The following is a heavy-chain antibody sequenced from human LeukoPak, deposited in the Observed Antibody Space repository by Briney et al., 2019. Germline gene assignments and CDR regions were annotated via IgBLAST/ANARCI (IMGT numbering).Heavy chain of an antibody. CDR3: ARVFTYYDFWSGHYGMDV. Sequence: GGSLRLSCAASGFTVSSNYMSWVRQAPGKGLEWVPVIYSGGSTYYADSVKGRFTISRDNSKNTLYLQMNSLRAEDTAVYYCARVFTYYDFWSGHYGMDVWGQGTTVTVSS. D-gene: IGHD3-3*01. CDR2: IYSGGST. J-gene: IGHJ6*02. V-gene: IGHV3-66*01. CDR1: GFTVSSNY.